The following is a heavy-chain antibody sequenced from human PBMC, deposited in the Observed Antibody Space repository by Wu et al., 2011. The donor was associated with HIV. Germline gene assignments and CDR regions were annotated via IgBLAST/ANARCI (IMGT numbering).Heavy chain of an antibody. Sequence: QVQLVQSETEMKKPESSVRVSCQVSADTFSSYTVNWVRQAPGQGLEWMGTFVPIVGRANYAQSFQGRVTISTDESMTTAFLDLTNLTSEDTAVYYCVSDSPQSKWNYHHYYFMDVWGTGTTVVVSS. CDR2: FVPIVGRA. CDR3: VSDSPQSKWNYHHYYFMDV. V-gene: IGHV1-69*16. CDR1: ADTFSSYT. D-gene: IGHD1-26*01. J-gene: IGHJ6*03.